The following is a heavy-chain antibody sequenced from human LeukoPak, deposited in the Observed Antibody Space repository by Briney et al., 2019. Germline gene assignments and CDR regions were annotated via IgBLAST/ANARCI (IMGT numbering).Heavy chain of an antibody. J-gene: IGHJ6*03. CDR3: ARVSNCDYSYYYYYMDV. CDR2: INHSGST. CDR1: GGSFSGYY. Sequence: SETLSLTCAVYGGSFSGYYWSWIRQPPGKGLEWIGEINHSGSTNYNPSLKSRVSISVDTSKNQFSLKLSSVTAADTAVYYCARVSNCDYSYYYYYMDVWGKGTTVTVSS. D-gene: IGHD4-11*01. V-gene: IGHV4-34*01.